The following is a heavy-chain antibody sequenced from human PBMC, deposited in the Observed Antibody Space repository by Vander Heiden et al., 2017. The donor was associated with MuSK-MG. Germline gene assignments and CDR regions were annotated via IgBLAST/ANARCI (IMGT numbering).Heavy chain of an antibody. J-gene: IGHJ6*02. D-gene: IGHD6-13*01. Sequence: VQPAQPGAELQEPGCSVKVSCQACGRTFNRFPLTSGRQAPGQGLEWMGGIITKIGNASHPQKFLGRVTITADKSTSTAYMELRRLRAGDTAVYYCARVVYRSTEVETRPFFYNYGVGVWGQGTTVTVSS. CDR1: GRTFNRFP. V-gene: IGHV1-69*06. CDR3: ARVVYRSTEVETRPFFYNYGVGV. CDR2: IITKIGNA.